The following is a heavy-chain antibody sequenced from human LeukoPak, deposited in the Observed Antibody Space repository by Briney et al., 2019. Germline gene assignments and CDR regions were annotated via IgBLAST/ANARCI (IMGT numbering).Heavy chain of an antibody. Sequence: PGGSLRLSCTASGFTFSTYAMTWVRQAPGKGLEWVSVISHGGDSAWYADSVKGRFTISRDNSKSTLFLQMNSLRADDTAIYYCAKGRSGWYEGLDPWGQGILVTVSS. V-gene: IGHV3-23*01. CDR3: AKGRSGWYEGLDP. CDR1: GFTFSTYA. CDR2: ISHGGDSA. J-gene: IGHJ5*02. D-gene: IGHD6-19*01.